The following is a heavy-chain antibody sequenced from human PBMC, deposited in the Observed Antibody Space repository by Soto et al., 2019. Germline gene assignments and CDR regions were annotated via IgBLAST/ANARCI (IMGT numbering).Heavy chain of an antibody. CDR2: ISDSGTKT. V-gene: IGHV3-23*01. CDR3: AKDGISKDEY. CDR1: GFSISDYA. Sequence: GSLRLSCSASGFSISDYAMSWVRQAPGKGLEWVSSISDSGTKTFYADSVKGRFAISRDTSKNTVYMQMNNLRVEDTAIYYCAKDGISKDEYWGPGTGVTVSS. D-gene: IGHD6-13*01. J-gene: IGHJ4*02.